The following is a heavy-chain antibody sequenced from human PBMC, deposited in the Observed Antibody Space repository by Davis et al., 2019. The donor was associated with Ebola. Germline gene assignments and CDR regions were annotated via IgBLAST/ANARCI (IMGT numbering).Heavy chain of an antibody. J-gene: IGHJ5*02. CDR2: ISAYNGNT. V-gene: IGHV1-18*04. CDR3: ARDPYYYDSSGHMGGHWFDP. CDR1: GYTFTSYG. Sequence: ASVKVSCKASGYTFTSYGISWVRQAPGQGLEWMGWISAYNGNTNYAQKLQGRVTMTTDTSTSTAYMELRSLRSDDTAVYYCARDPYYYDSSGHMGGHWFDPWGQGTLVTVSS. D-gene: IGHD3-22*01.